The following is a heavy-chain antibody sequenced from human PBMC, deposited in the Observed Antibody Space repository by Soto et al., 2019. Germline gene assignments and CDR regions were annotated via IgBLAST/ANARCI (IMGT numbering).Heavy chain of an antibody. CDR2: IPSRGRP. D-gene: IGHD5-12*01. Sequence: SETLSLTCSVSGASVAGGSYYWSWVRQPPGKGLEWIGYIPSRGRPFYNPSLTSRGTISADTSKNKISLQLTSVTAADKAVYYCARDTYSGYDFGLWGQGTLVTV. V-gene: IGHV4-30-4*01. CDR1: GASVAGGSYY. CDR3: ARDTYSGYDFGL. J-gene: IGHJ5*02.